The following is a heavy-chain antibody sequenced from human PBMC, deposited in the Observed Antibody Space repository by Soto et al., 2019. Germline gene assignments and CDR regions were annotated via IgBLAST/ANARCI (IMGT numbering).Heavy chain of an antibody. CDR2: IKVKTEGGTT. Sequence: PGGSLRLSCAASGLTFSNAWMSWVRQAPGKGLEWVGNIKVKTEGGTTNYAAPVKGRFTISRDDSTNTLYLQMNSLKTEDTAVYHCISYSPHDSWGQGILVTVSS. V-gene: IGHV3-15*01. D-gene: IGHD2-21*01. CDR1: GLTFSNAW. J-gene: IGHJ4*02. CDR3: ISYSPHDS.